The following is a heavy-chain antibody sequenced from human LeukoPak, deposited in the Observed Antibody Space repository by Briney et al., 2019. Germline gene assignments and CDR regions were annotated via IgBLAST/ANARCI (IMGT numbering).Heavy chain of an antibody. CDR3: ARDGFSGSYYGPEN. D-gene: IGHD1-26*01. CDR1: GGSISSSSYY. CDR2: IYYSGST. J-gene: IGHJ4*02. Sequence: SETLSLTCTVSGGSISSSSYYWGWIRQPPGKGLEWIGSIYYSGSTYYNPSLKSRVTISVDTSKNQFSLKLSSVTAADTAVYYCARDGFSGSYYGPENWGQGTLVTVSS. V-gene: IGHV4-39*07.